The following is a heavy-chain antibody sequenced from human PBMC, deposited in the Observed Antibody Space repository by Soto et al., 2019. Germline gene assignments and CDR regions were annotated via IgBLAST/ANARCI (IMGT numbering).Heavy chain of an antibody. CDR1: GFTFSTYG. J-gene: IGHJ4*02. V-gene: IGHV3-30*18. CDR2: ISYDGNNK. CDR3: AKDHLPSTVTTPGY. Sequence: QVQLVESGGGVVQPGRSLRLSCAASGFTFSTYGMHWVRQAPGKGLEWVAVISYDGNNKYYADSGKGRFTIARDNSKNPLFLQRDSLRAEDTAVYYCAKDHLPSTVTTPGYWGQGTLVTVSS. D-gene: IGHD4-17*01.